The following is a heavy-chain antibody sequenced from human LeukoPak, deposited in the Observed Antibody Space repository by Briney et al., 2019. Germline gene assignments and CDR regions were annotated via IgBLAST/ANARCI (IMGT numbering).Heavy chain of an antibody. CDR3: ASLTTGYYSWYFDY. CDR1: GFTFSSYA. D-gene: IGHD3-22*01. Sequence: GGSLRPSCAASGFTFSSYAMSWVRQAPGKGLEWVSAISGSGGSTYYADSVKGRFTISRDNSKNTLYLQMNSPRAEDTAVYYCASLTTGYYSWYFDYWGQGTLVTVSS. J-gene: IGHJ4*02. V-gene: IGHV3-23*01. CDR2: ISGSGGST.